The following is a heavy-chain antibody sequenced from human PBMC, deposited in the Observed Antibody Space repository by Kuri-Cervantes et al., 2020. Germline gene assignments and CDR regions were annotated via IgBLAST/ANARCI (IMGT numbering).Heavy chain of an antibody. CDR2: ISWNSGSI. Sequence: SLKISCAASGFTFDDYAIHWVRQAPEKGLEWVSGISWNSGSIGYADSVKGRFTISRDNAKSSLYLQMNSLRAEDTALYSCAKDLRSSSLRGGAFDIWGQGTMVTVSS. J-gene: IGHJ3*02. D-gene: IGHD6-6*01. V-gene: IGHV3-9*01. CDR1: GFTFDDYA. CDR3: AKDLRSSSLRGGAFDI.